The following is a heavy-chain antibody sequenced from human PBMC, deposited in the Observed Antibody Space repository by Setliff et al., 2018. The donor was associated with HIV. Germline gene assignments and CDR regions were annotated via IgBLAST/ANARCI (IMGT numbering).Heavy chain of an antibody. D-gene: IGHD6-6*01. CDR3: ARASWFSSSSGDYYYMDV. J-gene: IGHJ6*03. Sequence: SETLSLTCAVYGGSFSGYSWNWIRQSPGKGLEWIGEISYSGNINYKSSLKSRATMSVDRSKNQFSLRLSSVTAADTAVYSCARASWFSSSSGDYYYMDVWGKGATVTVSS. CDR1: GGSFSGYS. CDR2: ISYSGNI. V-gene: IGHV4-34*01.